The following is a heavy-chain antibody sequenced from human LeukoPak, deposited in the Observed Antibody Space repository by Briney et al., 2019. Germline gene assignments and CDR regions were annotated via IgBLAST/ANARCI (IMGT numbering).Heavy chain of an antibody. D-gene: IGHD3-22*01. CDR1: GCSVNSHY. J-gene: IGHJ3*02. CDR2: LYFSGST. CDR3: ARPYDSSGYYIRGAFDI. V-gene: IGHV4-59*02. Sequence: SETLSLTCTVSGCSVNSHYWSWIRQPPGKGLEWIGYLYFSGSTGYNPSLKSRVSISVETSKNQFSLRLRSVTAADTAVYYCARPYDSSGYYIRGAFDIWGQGAMVTVS.